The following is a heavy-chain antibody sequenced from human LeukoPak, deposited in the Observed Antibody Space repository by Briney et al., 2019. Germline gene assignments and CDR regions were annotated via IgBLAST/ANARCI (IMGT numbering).Heavy chain of an antibody. CDR1: GFTFSNAW. V-gene: IGHV3-15*01. CDR3: TTDLLRMTTVTTTLFDY. Sequence: GGSLRLSCAASGFTFSNAWMSWVRQAPGKGLEWVGRIKSKTDGGTTDYAAPVKGRFTISRDDSKNTLYLQMNSLKTEDTAVYYCTTDLLRMTTVTTTLFDYWGQGTLVTVSS. D-gene: IGHD4-17*01. J-gene: IGHJ4*02. CDR2: IKSKTDGGTT.